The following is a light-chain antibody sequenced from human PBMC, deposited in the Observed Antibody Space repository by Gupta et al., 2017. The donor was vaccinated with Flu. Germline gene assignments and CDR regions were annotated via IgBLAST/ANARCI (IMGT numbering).Light chain of an antibody. CDR2: AAS. V-gene: IGKV3-11*01. Sequence: PGERATLSCRASQSVSSSLAWYQQKPGQAPRLLIYAASYRATGIPARFSGSGSGTDFTLTISSLEPEDFAVYYCQQRSHWPPITFGQGTRLEIK. CDR1: QSVSSS. J-gene: IGKJ5*01. CDR3: QQRSHWPPIT.